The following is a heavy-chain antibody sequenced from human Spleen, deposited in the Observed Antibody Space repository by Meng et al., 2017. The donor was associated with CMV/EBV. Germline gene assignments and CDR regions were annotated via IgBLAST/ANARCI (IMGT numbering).Heavy chain of an antibody. D-gene: IGHD4/OR15-4a*01. J-gene: IGHJ2*01. CDR3: AKDQGAGLEENWYFDL. CDR2: IWYDGSNK. Sequence: GFSFSLYDIHWVRQAAGKGLEWVAGIWYDGSNKYYADSVKGRFTISRDNSKKTVFLQMNSLRAEDTAVFYCAKDQGAGLEENWYFDLWGRGTLVTVSS. V-gene: IGHV3-33*06. CDR1: GFSFSLYD.